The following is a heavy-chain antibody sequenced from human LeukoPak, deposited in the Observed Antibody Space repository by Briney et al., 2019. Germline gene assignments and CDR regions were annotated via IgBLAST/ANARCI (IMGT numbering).Heavy chain of an antibody. CDR2: ISSSSSYI. CDR1: GFTFSSYS. Sequence: PGGSLRLSCAASGFTFSSYSMNWVRQAPGKGLEWVSSISSSSSYIYYADSVKGRFTISRDNAKNSLYLQMNSLRAEDTAVYYCARDPGMMATPKDFDYWGQGTLVTVSS. CDR3: ARDPGMMATPKDFDY. V-gene: IGHV3-21*01. J-gene: IGHJ4*02. D-gene: IGHD5-24*01.